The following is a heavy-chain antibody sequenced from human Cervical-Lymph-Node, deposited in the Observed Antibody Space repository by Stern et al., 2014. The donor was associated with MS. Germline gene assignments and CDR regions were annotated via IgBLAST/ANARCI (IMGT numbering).Heavy chain of an antibody. CDR2: VYYSGIT. V-gene: IGHV4-39*02. D-gene: IGHD4-11*01. Sequence: QLVESGPGLVKPSETLSLTCTVSGGSITNRDYWGWIRQSPGKGLEWIGSVYYSGITYYRPSLKSRATLSLDPSRNQFFLRLTSGTATDTAVYFCARGVTAVTNYVPNWCFDLWGRGTLVTVSS. CDR1: GGSITNRDY. CDR3: ARGVTAVTNYVPNWCFDL. J-gene: IGHJ2*01.